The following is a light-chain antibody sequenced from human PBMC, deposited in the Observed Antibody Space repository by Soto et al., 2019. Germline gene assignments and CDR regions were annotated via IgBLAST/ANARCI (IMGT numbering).Light chain of an antibody. CDR2: DAS. CDR3: QQYGSSPWT. CDR1: QSVSSY. V-gene: IGKV3-20*01. J-gene: IGKJ1*01. Sequence: EIVLTQSPATLSLSPGERATLSCRASQSVSSYLAWYQRKPGQAPRLLIYDASNRATGIPARFSGSGSGTDFTLTISRLEPEDFEVYYCQQYGSSPWTFGQGTKVDIK.